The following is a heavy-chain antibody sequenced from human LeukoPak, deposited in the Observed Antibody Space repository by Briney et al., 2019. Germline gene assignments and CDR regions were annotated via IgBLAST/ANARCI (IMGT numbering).Heavy chain of an antibody. Sequence: PSETLSLTCTVSGYSISSGYYWGWIRQPPGKGLEWIGSIYHSGSTYYNPSLKSRVTISVDTSKNQFSLKLSSVTAADTAVYYCATTWGVVTVYAPYFDYWGQGTLVTVSS. D-gene: IGHD2-21*02. CDR1: GYSISSGYY. CDR3: ATTWGVVTVYAPYFDY. J-gene: IGHJ4*02. V-gene: IGHV4-38-2*02. CDR2: IYHSGST.